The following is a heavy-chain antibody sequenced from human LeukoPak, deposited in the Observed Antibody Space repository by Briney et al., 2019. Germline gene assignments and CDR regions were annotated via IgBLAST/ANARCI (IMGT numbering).Heavy chain of an antibody. D-gene: IGHD5-24*01. J-gene: IGHJ4*02. CDR3: ARDGGDGYKFDY. Sequence: SVKVSCKASGGTLSSYAISWVRQAPGQGLEWMGGIIPIFGTANYAQKFQGRVTITADESTSTAYMELSSLRSEDTAVYYCARDGGDGYKFDYWGQGTLVTVSS. V-gene: IGHV1-69*13. CDR2: IIPIFGTA. CDR1: GGTLSSYA.